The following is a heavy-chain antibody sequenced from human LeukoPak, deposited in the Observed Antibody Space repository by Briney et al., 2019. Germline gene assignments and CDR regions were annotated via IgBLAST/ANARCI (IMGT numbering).Heavy chain of an antibody. CDR3: AKDLFITFGGAIVKPPFDY. Sequence: GGSLRLSCAASGFTFSSYAMSWVRQAPGKGLEWVSAISGSGGSTYYADSVKGRFTISRDNSKNTLYLQMNSLRAEDTAVYYCAKDLFITFGGAIVKPPFDYWGQGTLVTVSS. J-gene: IGHJ4*02. V-gene: IGHV3-23*01. CDR2: ISGSGGST. D-gene: IGHD3-16*02. CDR1: GFTFSSYA.